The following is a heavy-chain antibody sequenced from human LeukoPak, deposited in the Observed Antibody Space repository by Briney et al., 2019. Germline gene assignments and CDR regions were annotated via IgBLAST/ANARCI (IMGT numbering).Heavy chain of an antibody. V-gene: IGHV3-23*01. CDR3: AKGHHSGSQYYFDY. CDR1: GFTFSSYA. Sequence: GGPLRLSCAASGFTFSSYAMSWVRQAPGKGLEWVSAISGSGGSTNYADSVKGRFTISRDNSKNTLYLQMNSLRAEDTAVYYCAKGHHSGSQYYFDYWGQGTLVTVSS. D-gene: IGHD1-26*01. J-gene: IGHJ4*02. CDR2: ISGSGGST.